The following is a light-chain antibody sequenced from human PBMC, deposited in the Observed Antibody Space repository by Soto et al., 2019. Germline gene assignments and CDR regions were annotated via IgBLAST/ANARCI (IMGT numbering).Light chain of an antibody. V-gene: IGLV2-8*01. Sequence: QSALTQPPSASGSPGQSVTISCTGTSSDVGGYNYVSWYQQHPGKAPKLMISEVSKRPSGVPERFSGSKSGNTASLTVSGLQAEDEADYYCSSFAGNNNLVFGGGTEVTVL. J-gene: IGLJ2*01. CDR2: EVS. CDR1: SSDVGGYNY. CDR3: SSFAGNNNLV.